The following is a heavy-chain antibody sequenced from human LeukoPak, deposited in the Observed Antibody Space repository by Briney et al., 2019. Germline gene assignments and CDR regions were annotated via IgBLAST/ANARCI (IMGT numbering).Heavy chain of an antibody. Sequence: PGGPLRLSCAPPGFTPRRLALHWVRQAPGKGRRWWAHIGKDGEWQLYADSVKGRFTISRDNSKNTVYLQMNGLRSEDTAVHYCVVPVWFTGPPETDYWGQGTLVTVSS. CDR3: VVPVWFTGPPETDY. CDR1: GFTPRRLA. D-gene: IGHD3-10*01. V-gene: IGHV3-30*02. CDR2: IGKDGEWQ. J-gene: IGHJ4*02.